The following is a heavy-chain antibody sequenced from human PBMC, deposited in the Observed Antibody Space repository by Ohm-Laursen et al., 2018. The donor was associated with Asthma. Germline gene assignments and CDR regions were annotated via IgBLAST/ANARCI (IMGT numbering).Heavy chain of an antibody. CDR2: IFPDGRQT. J-gene: IGHJ4*02. CDR3: ARGSLEGLQ. CDR1: GFTFSDYF. D-gene: IGHD5-24*01. Sequence: SLRLSCTASGFTFSDYFMHRVRQRPGGGLDWVSHIFPDGRQTNYADSVKGRFTTSRDDAENTLYLQMNSLRADDSAVYYCARGSLEGLQWGQGTLVTVSS. V-gene: IGHV3-74*01.